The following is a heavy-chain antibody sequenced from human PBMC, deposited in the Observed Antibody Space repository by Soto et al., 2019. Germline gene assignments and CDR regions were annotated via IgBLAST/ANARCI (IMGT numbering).Heavy chain of an antibody. Sequence: QVQLVQSGAEVKKPGSSVKVSCKASGGTFSSYAISWVRQAPGQGLEWMGGIIPIFGTANYAQKFQGRVTITADESTSTAYMELSSLRSEDTAVYYCARDRDRAYYDVWSGTYGMDVWGQGTTVTVSS. CDR1: GGTFSSYA. D-gene: IGHD3-3*01. J-gene: IGHJ6*02. CDR2: IIPIFGTA. V-gene: IGHV1-69*01. CDR3: ARDRDRAYYDVWSGTYGMDV.